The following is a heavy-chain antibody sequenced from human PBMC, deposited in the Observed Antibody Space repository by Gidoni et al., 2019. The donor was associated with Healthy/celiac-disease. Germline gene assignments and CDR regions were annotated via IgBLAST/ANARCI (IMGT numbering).Heavy chain of an antibody. CDR3: ARDIEYYYDSSGYYHFDY. V-gene: IGHV3-30-3*01. Sequence: QVQLVESGGGVVQPGRSLRLSCAASGFPFSSYAMHWVRQAPGQGLEWVAVISYDGSNKYYADSVKGRFTISRDNSKNTLYLQMNSLRAEDTAVYYCARDIEYYYDSSGYYHFDYWGQGTLVTVSS. J-gene: IGHJ4*02. CDR1: GFPFSSYA. CDR2: ISYDGSNK. D-gene: IGHD3-22*01.